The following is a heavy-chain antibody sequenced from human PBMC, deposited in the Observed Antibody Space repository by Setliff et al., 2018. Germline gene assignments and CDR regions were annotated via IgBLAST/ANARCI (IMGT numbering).Heavy chain of an antibody. Sequence: KASETLSLTCTVSGGSISSSSYYWGWIRQPPGKGLEWIGSIYYSGSTYYNPSRKSRVTISVDTSKNQFSLKLSSVTAADTAVYYCAREETYYNFWSGYYAYWGQGTLVTVSS. CDR2: IYYSGST. D-gene: IGHD3-3*01. CDR1: GGSISSSSYY. V-gene: IGHV4-39*07. J-gene: IGHJ4*02. CDR3: AREETYYNFWSGYYAY.